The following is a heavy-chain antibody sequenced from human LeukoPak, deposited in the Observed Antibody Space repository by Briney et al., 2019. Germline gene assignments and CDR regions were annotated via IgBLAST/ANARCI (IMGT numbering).Heavy chain of an antibody. Sequence: SETLSLTCTVSGYSISSGYYWGWIRQPPGKGLEWIGSIYHSGSTYYNPSLKSRVTISVDTPKNQFSLKLSSVTAADTAVYYCARDAVVPASLLDYWGQGTLVTVSS. V-gene: IGHV4-38-2*02. CDR1: GYSISSGYY. CDR2: IYHSGST. J-gene: IGHJ4*02. CDR3: ARDAVVPASLLDY. D-gene: IGHD2-2*01.